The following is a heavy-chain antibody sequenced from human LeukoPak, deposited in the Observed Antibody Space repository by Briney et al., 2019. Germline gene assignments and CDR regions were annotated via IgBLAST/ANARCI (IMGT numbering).Heavy chain of an antibody. J-gene: IGHJ5*02. V-gene: IGHV3-53*01. D-gene: IGHD6-19*01. Sequence: PGGSLRLSCAASGFTVSSNYMSWVRQAPGKGLEWVSVIYSGGSTYYADSVKGRFTISRDNAKNSLYLQMNTLRAEDTAVYYCARADGWLVRGWFDPWGQGTLVTVSS. CDR1: GFTVSSNY. CDR3: ARADGWLVRGWFDP. CDR2: IYSGGST.